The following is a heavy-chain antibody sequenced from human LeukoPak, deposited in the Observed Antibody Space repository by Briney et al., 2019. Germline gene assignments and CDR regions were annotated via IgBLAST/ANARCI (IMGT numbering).Heavy chain of an antibody. CDR3: ARDFSGNDAFDI. D-gene: IGHD6-25*01. CDR2: IIPIFGTA. CDR1: GGTFSSYA. J-gene: IGHJ3*02. V-gene: IGHV1-69*13. Sequence: SVKVSCKASGGTFSSYAISWVRQAPGQGLEWMGGIIPIFGTANYAQKFQGRVTITADESTSTAYMELRSLRSDDTAVYYCARDFSGNDAFDIWGQGTMVTVSS.